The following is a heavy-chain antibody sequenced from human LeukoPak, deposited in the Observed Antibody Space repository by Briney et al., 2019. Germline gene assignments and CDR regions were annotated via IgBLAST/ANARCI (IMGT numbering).Heavy chain of an antibody. CDR2: ISSSSSYI. V-gene: IGHV3-21*01. CDR3: ARHALEWLVLESNWFDP. D-gene: IGHD6-19*01. Sequence: GGSLRLSCAASGFTFNSYTMNWVRQAPGKGLEWVSSISSSSSYIYYADSVKGRFTISRDNAKNSLYLQMNSLRAEDTAVYYCARHALEWLVLESNWFDPWGQGTLVTVSS. CDR1: GFTFNSYT. J-gene: IGHJ5*02.